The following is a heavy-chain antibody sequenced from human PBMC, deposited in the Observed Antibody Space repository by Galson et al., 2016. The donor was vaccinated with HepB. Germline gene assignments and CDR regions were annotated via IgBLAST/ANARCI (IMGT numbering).Heavy chain of an antibody. CDR2: ISGFGGST. J-gene: IGHJ4*02. CDR1: GFTLSNYA. V-gene: IGHV3-23*01. CDR3: ANDQKPRGFDY. D-gene: IGHD3-10*01. Sequence: SLRLSCAASGFTLSNYAMNWVRQAPGEGLEWVSAISGFGGSTYYSDSVKGRFTISRDSSNNTLYLQMDSLRAEDTAVYYCANDQKPRGFDYWGQGTLVTVSS.